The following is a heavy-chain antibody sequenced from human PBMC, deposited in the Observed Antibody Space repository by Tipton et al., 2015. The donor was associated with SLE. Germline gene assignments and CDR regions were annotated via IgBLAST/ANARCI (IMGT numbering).Heavy chain of an antibody. CDR2: INHSGST. V-gene: IGHV4-34*01. CDR1: GGSFSGYY. J-gene: IGHJ4*02. D-gene: IGHD4-17*01. CDR3: ARDPFLYGDYTPGFDY. Sequence: TLSLTCAVYGGSFSGYYWSWIRQPPGKGLEWIGEINHSGSTNYNPSLKSRVTISVDTSKNQFSLKLSSVTAADTAVYYCARDPFLYGDYTPGFDYWGQGTLFTVSS.